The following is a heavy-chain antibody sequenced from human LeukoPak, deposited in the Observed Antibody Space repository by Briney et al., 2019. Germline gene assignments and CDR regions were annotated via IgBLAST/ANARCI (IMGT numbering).Heavy chain of an antibody. CDR1: GFSLSGYW. D-gene: IGHD3-22*01. CDR2: IKDDGSRK. CDR3: ARECIDGYYESSGYDL. Sequence: PGGSLRLSCAASGFSLSGYWMTWVRQAPGKGLEWVANIKDDGSRKHDVDSARGRFTISRDNAKNSLYLDMNSLRAEDTVVYYCARECIDGYYESSGYDLWGQGTLVTVSS. J-gene: IGHJ1*01. V-gene: IGHV3-7*01.